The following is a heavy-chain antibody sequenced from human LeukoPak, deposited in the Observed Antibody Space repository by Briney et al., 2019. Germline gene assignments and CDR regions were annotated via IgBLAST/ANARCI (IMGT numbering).Heavy chain of an antibody. CDR3: AKAPVTSCRGAYCYPFDS. Sequence: GGSLRLSCAASGFTLSTYAMSWVRQTPGKGLEWVAATSSSDAGTYHADSVRGRFTISRDNSKNTLYLQTNSLRAEDAAVYFCAKAPVTSCRGAYCYPFDSWGQGTLVTVSS. V-gene: IGHV3-23*01. J-gene: IGHJ4*02. D-gene: IGHD2-21*01. CDR2: TSSSDAGT. CDR1: GFTLSTYA.